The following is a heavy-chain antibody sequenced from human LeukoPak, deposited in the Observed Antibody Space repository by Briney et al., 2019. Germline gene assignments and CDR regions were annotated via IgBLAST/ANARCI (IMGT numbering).Heavy chain of an antibody. Sequence: SETLSLTCTVSGVSISSSNSYWGWIRQPPGKGLEWIGSIYYSGNTYYNASLKSQVSISIDTSKNQFSLGLTSVTAADTAVYYCARVRWGGLYYFDYWGQGTLVTVSS. D-gene: IGHD3-16*01. J-gene: IGHJ4*02. V-gene: IGHV4-39*01. CDR2: IYYSGNT. CDR1: GVSISSSNSY. CDR3: ARVRWGGLYYFDY.